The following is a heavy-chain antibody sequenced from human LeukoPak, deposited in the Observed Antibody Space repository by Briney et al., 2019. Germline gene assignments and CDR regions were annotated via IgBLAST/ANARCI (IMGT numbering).Heavy chain of an antibody. CDR3: ARDTRTFDY. Sequence: GGSLRLSCAASGFTFSLYRMNWVRQAPGKGLEWVANIKQDGSEKYYVDSVKGRLTISRDNAKNSLFLQMNSLRAEDTAVYYCARDTRTFDYWGQGTQVTVSS. CDR2: IKQDGSEK. V-gene: IGHV3-7*01. D-gene: IGHD1-26*01. J-gene: IGHJ4*02. CDR1: GFTFSLYR.